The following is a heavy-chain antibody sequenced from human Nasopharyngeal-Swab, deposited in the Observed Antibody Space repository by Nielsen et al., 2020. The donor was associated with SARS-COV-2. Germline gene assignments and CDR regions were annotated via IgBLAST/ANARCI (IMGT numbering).Heavy chain of an antibody. J-gene: IGHJ6*02. CDR2: ISYDGSNK. D-gene: IGHD1-26*01. CDR3: TRGGIVGPPELGMDV. CDR1: GFTFSSHA. V-gene: IGHV3-30*04. Sequence: GESLKISCAASGFTFSSHAMHWVRQAPGKGLEWAALISYDGSNKYYADSVKGRFTISRDDSKNTAYLQMNSLKTEDTAVYYCTRGGIVGPPELGMDVWGQGTTVTVSS.